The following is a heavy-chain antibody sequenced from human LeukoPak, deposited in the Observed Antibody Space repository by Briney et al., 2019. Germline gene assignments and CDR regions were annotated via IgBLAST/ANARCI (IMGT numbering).Heavy chain of an antibody. J-gene: IGHJ4*02. D-gene: IGHD6-13*01. V-gene: IGHV3-48*02. CDR1: GFAFSSYS. Sequence: GGSLRLSCAASGFAFSSYSMNWVRLAPGKGLEWVSYISRSSSILYYADSVKGRFTITRDNAKNSLYLQMNSLRDEDTAVYYCARDHSSSWTFDYWGQGTLVTVSS. CDR2: ISRSSSIL. CDR3: ARDHSSSWTFDY.